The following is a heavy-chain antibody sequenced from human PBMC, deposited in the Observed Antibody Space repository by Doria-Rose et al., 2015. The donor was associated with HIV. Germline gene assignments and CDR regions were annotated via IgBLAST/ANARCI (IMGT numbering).Heavy chain of an antibody. J-gene: IGHJ6*03. V-gene: IGHV4-31*03. CDR3: ARGRGYYDSNGLGDMDV. CDR1: GGSISSGGYY. D-gene: IGHD3-22*01. CDR2: IYNSGTT. Sequence: QVQLQESGPGLVKPSQTLSLTCTVTGGSISSGGYYWSWIRQHPGKGLEWIGHIYNSGTTYYNPSLKSRLTISVDTSKNQFSLKLSSVTAADTAVYYCARGRGYYDSNGLGDMDVWGKGTTVTVSS.